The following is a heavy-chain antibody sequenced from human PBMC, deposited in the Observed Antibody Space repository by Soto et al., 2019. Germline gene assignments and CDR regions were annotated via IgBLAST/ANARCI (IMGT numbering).Heavy chain of an antibody. Sequence: QVQLVQSGAEVKKPGASVKVSCKASGYTFSNYDINWVRQAPGQGLEWMAWMNPKSGNTGYGQNFQARVTMTRDTSMSTAYMELSSLRSEDTAVYYCARGLPAGGGLLFDYWGQGTLVTVSS. J-gene: IGHJ4*02. CDR1: GYTFSNYD. CDR2: MNPKSGNT. D-gene: IGHD6-13*01. V-gene: IGHV1-8*02. CDR3: ARGLPAGGGLLFDY.